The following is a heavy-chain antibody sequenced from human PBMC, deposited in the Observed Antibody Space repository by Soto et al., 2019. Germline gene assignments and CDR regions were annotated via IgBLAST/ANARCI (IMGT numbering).Heavy chain of an antibody. CDR1: GYTFTGYY. CDR2: INPNSGGT. Sequence: ASVKVSCKASGYTFTGYYMHWVRQAPGQGLEWMGWINPNSGGTNYAQKFQGWVTMTRDTSISTAYMELSRLRSDDTAVYYCARDGPPPNPRGQGAFDIWGQGTMVTVSS. V-gene: IGHV1-2*04. D-gene: IGHD3-10*01. J-gene: IGHJ3*02. CDR3: ARDGPPPNPRGQGAFDI.